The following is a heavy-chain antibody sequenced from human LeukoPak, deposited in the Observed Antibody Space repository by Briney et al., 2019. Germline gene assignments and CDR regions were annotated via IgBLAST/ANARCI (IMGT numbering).Heavy chain of an antibody. D-gene: IGHD5-24*01. J-gene: IGHJ4*02. V-gene: IGHV3-30-3*01. CDR2: ISYDGSNT. Sequence: GRSLRLSCAAAGFTFSSYAMHWVRQAPGKGLEWVAVISYDGSNTYYADSVKGRFTISRDNSKNTLYLQVNSLRAEDTAVYYCARDMEMATIFGSNSYFDYWGQGTLVTVSS. CDR1: GFTFSSYA. CDR3: ARDMEMATIFGSNSYFDY.